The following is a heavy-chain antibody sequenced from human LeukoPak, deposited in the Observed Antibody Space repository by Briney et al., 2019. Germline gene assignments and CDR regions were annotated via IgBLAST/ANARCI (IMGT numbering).Heavy chain of an antibody. CDR2: IRYDGSDK. D-gene: IGHD6-19*01. CDR1: GFIFSYYG. J-gene: IGHJ4*02. CDR3: AKSIAVAGLAGGRTFDY. V-gene: IGHV3-30*02. Sequence: GGSLRLSCAASGFIFSYYGMHWVRQAPGKGLEWVAFIRYDGSDKYYADSMKGRFTISRDNSKNTLYLQMNSLRAEDTAVYYCAKSIAVAGLAGGRTFDYWGQGTLVTVSS.